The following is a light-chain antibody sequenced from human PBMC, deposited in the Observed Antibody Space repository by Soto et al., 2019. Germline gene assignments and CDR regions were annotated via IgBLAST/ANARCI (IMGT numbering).Light chain of an antibody. Sequence: EIVLTQSPGTLSLSPGERATLSCRASQSVSSSYLAWYQQKPGQAPRLLIYGASSRATGIPERFSGSGSGTDFTLTISRLEPEDFAVYYCQKYGSSPRWTFGQGTKVEIK. CDR1: QSVSSSY. CDR3: QKYGSSPRWT. J-gene: IGKJ1*01. CDR2: GAS. V-gene: IGKV3-20*01.